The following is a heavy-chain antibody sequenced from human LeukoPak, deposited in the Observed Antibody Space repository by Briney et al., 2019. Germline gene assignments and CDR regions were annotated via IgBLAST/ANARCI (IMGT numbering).Heavy chain of an antibody. D-gene: IGHD3-22*01. V-gene: IGHV3-21*01. CDR2: ISVRSNYI. Sequence: GGSLRLSCAASGYTFSSFSINWVRQAPGKGLEWVSSISVRSNYIYHADSVRGRFIISRDDARNSLYLQMDSLRGDDTAVYYCARLRRNSDSSGYYYYYDYWGQGTLVTVS. CDR3: ARLRRNSDSSGYYYYYDY. J-gene: IGHJ4*02. CDR1: GYTFSSFS.